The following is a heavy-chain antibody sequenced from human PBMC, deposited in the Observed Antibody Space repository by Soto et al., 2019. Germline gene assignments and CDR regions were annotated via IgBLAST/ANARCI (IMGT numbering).Heavy chain of an antibody. V-gene: IGHV4-31*03. CDR1: GGSISSGGYY. CDR2: IYYSGST. Sequence: SETLSLTCTVSGGSISSGGYYWIWIRQHPGKGLEWIGYIYYSGSTYYNPSLKSRVTISVDTSKNQFSLKLSSVTAADTAVYYCARGDRVSVAFDIWGQGTMVTVSS. D-gene: IGHD6-13*01. J-gene: IGHJ3*02. CDR3: ARGDRVSVAFDI.